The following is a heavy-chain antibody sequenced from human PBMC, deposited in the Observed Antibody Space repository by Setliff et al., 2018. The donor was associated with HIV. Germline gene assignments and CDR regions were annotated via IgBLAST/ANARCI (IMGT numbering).Heavy chain of an antibody. CDR3: ARVRLDGSARNDAFDS. D-gene: IGHD3-10*01. CDR2: ISGSGGST. CDR1: GFTFSSYA. V-gene: IGHV3-23*01. J-gene: IGHJ3*02. Sequence: GESLKISCAASGFTFSSYAMSWVRQAPGKGLEWVSGISGSGGSTYYADSVKGRFTISRDNSKNTLYLQMNSLRAEDTAVYYCARVRLDGSARNDAFDSWGQGTMVT.